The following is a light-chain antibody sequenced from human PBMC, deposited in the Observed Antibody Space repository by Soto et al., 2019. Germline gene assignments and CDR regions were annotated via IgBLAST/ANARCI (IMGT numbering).Light chain of an antibody. CDR1: QSISGW. CDR2: KAS. Sequence: DFQMTQSPSTLSASVGDRVTITCRASQSISGWLAWYQQRPGKAPKLMIYKASTLETGVPSRFSGSGSGTEFTLTINNLQPDDFATYYCQQYDGYSRTFGQGTKVDIK. V-gene: IGKV1-5*03. CDR3: QQYDGYSRT. J-gene: IGKJ1*01.